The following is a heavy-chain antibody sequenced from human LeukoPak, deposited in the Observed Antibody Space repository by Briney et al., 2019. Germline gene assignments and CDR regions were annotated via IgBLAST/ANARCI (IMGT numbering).Heavy chain of an antibody. J-gene: IGHJ4*02. CDR3: ARGDNGDFPFDY. D-gene: IGHD4-17*01. CDR2: IYYSGST. V-gene: IGHV4-31*03. Sequence: SQTLSLTCTVSGGSISSGGYYWSWFRQHPGKGLEWIGYIYYSGSTYYNPSLKSRVTISVDTSKNQFSLKLSSVTAADTAVYYCARGDNGDFPFDYWGQGTLVTVSS. CDR1: GGSISSGGYY.